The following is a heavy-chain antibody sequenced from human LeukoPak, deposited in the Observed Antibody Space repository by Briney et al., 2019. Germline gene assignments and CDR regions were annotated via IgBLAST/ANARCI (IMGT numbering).Heavy chain of an antibody. CDR1: GGSFSGYY. D-gene: IGHD5-18*01. CDR2: INHSGST. J-gene: IGHJ4*02. CDR3: ARGLSNTYGQNSDY. Sequence: PSETLSLTCAVYGGSFSGYYWSWIRQPPGKGLEWIGEINHSGSTNYNPSLKSRVTISVDTSKTQLSLKLTSVTTADTAVYYCARGLSNTYGQNSDYWGQGTLVTVSS. V-gene: IGHV4-34*01.